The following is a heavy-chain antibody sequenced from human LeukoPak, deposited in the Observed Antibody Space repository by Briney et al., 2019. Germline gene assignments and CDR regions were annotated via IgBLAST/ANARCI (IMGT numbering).Heavy chain of an antibody. CDR3: ARGLSNCSGGSCYSLTYYHYYGMDV. CDR1: GGSFSGYY. CDR2: INHSGST. V-gene: IGHV4-34*01. J-gene: IGHJ6*04. D-gene: IGHD2-15*01. Sequence: SETLSLTCAVYGGSFSGYYWSWIRQPPGKGLEWIGEINHSGSTNYNPSLKSRVTISVDTSKNQFSLKLSSVTAADTAVYYCARGLSNCSGGSCYSLTYYHYYGMDVWSKGTTVTVSS.